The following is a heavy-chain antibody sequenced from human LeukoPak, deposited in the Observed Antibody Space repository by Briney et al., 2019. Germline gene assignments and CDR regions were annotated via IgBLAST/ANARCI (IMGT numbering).Heavy chain of an antibody. D-gene: IGHD6-13*01. J-gene: IGHJ3*02. CDR1: GYTFTSYD. Sequence: EASVKVSCKASGYTFTSYDINCVRQAPGQGLEWMGIINPSGGSTSYAQKFQGRVTMTRDTSTSTVYVELSSLRSEDTAVYYCARDTGIAAAGTVKCDAFDIWGQGTMVTVSS. CDR2: INPSGGST. CDR3: ARDTGIAAAGTVKCDAFDI. V-gene: IGHV1-46*01.